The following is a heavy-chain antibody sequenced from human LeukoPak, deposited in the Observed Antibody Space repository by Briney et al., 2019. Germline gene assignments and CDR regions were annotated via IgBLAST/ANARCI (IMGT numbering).Heavy chain of an antibody. V-gene: IGHV3-11*01. CDR1: GFTFSSYA. J-gene: IGHJ3*02. CDR2: ISSSGSTI. Sequence: GGSLRLSCAASGFTFSSYAMSWIRQAPGKGLEWVSYISSSGSTIYYADSVKGRFTISRDNAKNSLYLQMNSLRAEDTAVYYCARDCSSTSCYPQDDAFDIWGQGTMVTVSS. CDR3: ARDCSSTSCYPQDDAFDI. D-gene: IGHD2-2*01.